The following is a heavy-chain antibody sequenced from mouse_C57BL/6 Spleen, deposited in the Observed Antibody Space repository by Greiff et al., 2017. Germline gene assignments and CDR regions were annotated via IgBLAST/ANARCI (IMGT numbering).Heavy chain of an antibody. J-gene: IGHJ4*01. CDR1: GYTFTNYW. V-gene: IGHV1-63*01. CDR3: ARGGSYYYGSSYDAMDY. CDR2: IYPGGGYT. Sequence: VQLQQSGAELVRPGTSVKMSCKASGYTFTNYWIGWAKQRPGHGLEWIGDIYPGGGYTNYNEKFKGKATLTADKSSSTAYMQFSSLISEGSAIYYCARGGSYYYGSSYDAMDYWGQGTSVTVSS. D-gene: IGHD1-1*01.